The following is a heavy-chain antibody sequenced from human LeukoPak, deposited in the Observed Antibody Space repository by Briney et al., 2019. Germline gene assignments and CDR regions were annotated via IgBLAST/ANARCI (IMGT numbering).Heavy chain of an antibody. V-gene: IGHV3-23*01. CDR1: GFTFSSYA. J-gene: IGHJ5*02. Sequence: GGSLRLSCAASGFTFSSYAMSWVHQAPGKGLEWVSAISGSGGSTYYADSVKGRFTISRDNSKNTLYLKMNSLRAEDTAVYYCAKDPTYYYDSSAAFDPWGQGTLVTVSS. CDR2: ISGSGGST. D-gene: IGHD3-22*01. CDR3: AKDPTYYYDSSAAFDP.